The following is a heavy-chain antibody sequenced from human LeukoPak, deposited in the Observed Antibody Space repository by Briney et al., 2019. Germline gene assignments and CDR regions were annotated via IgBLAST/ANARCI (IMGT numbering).Heavy chain of an antibody. CDR3: ARDLPDYYDSSGYYLGY. J-gene: IGHJ4*02. D-gene: IGHD3-22*01. V-gene: IGHV1-46*01. CDR1: GYTFTSYY. Sequence: ASVKVSCKASGYTFTSYYMHWVRQAPGQGLEWMGIINPSGGSTSYAQKFQGRVTMTRDTSTSTVYMELSSLRSEDTAVYYCARDLPDYYDSSGYYLGYWGQGTLVTVSS. CDR2: INPSGGST.